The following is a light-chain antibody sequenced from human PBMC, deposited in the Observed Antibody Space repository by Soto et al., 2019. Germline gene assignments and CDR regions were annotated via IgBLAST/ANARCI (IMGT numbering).Light chain of an antibody. J-gene: IGKJ2*01. CDR1: QTVSSTY. Sequence: EIVLTQSPGTLSLSPGERATLSCRTSQTVSSTYLAWYQQKRGQAPRLLIYGTSNRATGIPDRFSGSGSGTXXXXXXSRXEPEXFAVYHCQLYGSSPLYSFAQGTELEIK. CDR3: QLYGSSPLYS. V-gene: IGKV3-20*01. CDR2: GTS.